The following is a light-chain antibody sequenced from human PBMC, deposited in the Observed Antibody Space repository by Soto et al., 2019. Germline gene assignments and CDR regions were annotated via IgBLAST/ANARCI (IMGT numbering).Light chain of an antibody. CDR1: QNIHKY. CDR2: EAT. J-gene: IGKJ1*01. CDR3: QQSFVSPWT. Sequence: DIQMTQSPSSLSASVGDRVTISCRANQNIHKYLNWYQQRPGRAPNLLVYEATSLETGVSSKFSGSGSGTEFTLTINSLQPEDFATYYCQQSFVSPWTFGQGT. V-gene: IGKV1-39*01.